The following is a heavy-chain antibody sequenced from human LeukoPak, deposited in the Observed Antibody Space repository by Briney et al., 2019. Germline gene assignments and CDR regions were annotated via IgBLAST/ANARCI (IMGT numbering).Heavy chain of an antibody. CDR1: GGSISSYY. CDR2: IYYSGST. D-gene: IGHD6-19*01. Sequence: SETLSLXCTVSGGSISSYYWSWIRQPPGKELEWIGYIYYSGSTNYNPSLKSRVTISVDTSKNQFSLKLSSVTAADTAVYYCAREGWNYLDYWGQGTLVTVSS. V-gene: IGHV4-59*01. CDR3: AREGWNYLDY. J-gene: IGHJ4*02.